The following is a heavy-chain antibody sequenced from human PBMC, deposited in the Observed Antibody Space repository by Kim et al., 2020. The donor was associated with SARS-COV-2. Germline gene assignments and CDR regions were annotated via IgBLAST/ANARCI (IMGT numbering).Heavy chain of an antibody. CDR3: AKGGSSLVRGSFDY. D-gene: IGHD3-10*01. Sequence: GGSLRLSCAASGFTFSSHAMSWVRQAPGKRLEWISAISGSGGRSVDIHYADSVKGRFTISRDNSRNTLYLQINSLRAEDTAVYFCAKGGSSLVRGSFDYWGQGTLVTVSS. V-gene: IGHV3-23*01. J-gene: IGHJ4*02. CDR2: ISGSGGRSVDI. CDR1: GFTFSSHA.